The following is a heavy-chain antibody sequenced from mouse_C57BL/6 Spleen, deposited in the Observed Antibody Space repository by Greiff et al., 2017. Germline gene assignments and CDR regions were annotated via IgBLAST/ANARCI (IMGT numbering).Heavy chain of an antibody. CDR3: AREGYYYGSSYGYAMDY. V-gene: IGHV1-18*01. J-gene: IGHJ4*01. Sequence: VQLQQSGPELVKPGASVKIPCKASGYTFTDYNMDWVKQSHGKSLEWIGDINPNNGGTIYNQKFKGKATLTVDKSSSTAYMELRSLTSEDTAVYYCAREGYYYGSSYGYAMDYWGQGTSVTVSS. D-gene: IGHD1-1*01. CDR1: GYTFTDYN. CDR2: INPNNGGT.